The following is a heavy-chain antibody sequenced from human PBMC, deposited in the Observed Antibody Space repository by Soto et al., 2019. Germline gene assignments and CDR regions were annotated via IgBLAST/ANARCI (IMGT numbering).Heavy chain of an antibody. D-gene: IGHD2-15*01. V-gene: IGHV1-18*04. Sequence: QVQLVQSGAEVKKPGASVKVSCKASGYTFTSYGISWVRQAPGQWLEWMGWISAYNGNTNYAQKLQGRVTMTTDTSTSTAYMKLRSLRSDDTAVYYSAREGYCSGGSCYLGHYYYYYGMDVWGQGTTVTVSS. CDR3: AREGYCSGGSCYLGHYYYYYGMDV. CDR2: ISAYNGNT. CDR1: GYTFTSYG. J-gene: IGHJ6*02.